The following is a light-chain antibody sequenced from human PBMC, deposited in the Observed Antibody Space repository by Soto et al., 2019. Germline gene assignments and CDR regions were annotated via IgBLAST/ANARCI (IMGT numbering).Light chain of an antibody. V-gene: IGLV2-14*01. J-gene: IGLJ2*01. CDR1: SSDVGGYNY. CDR3: SSYTSSITLMV. Sequence: QSALTQPASVSGSPGQSITISCTGTSSDVGGYNYVSWYQQHPGKAPKLMIYDVSNRPSGVSNRFSGFKSGNTASLTISGLQAEDEADYYCSSYTSSITLMVFGGGTKLTVL. CDR2: DVS.